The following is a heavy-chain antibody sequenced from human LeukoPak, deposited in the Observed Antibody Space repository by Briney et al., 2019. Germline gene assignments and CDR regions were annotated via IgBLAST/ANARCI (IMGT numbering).Heavy chain of an antibody. CDR2: ISPGDSDT. Sequence: GESLKISCKGSGYSFTTYWIGWVRQMPGKGLEWMGIISPGDSDTRYSPSFQGQVTISADKSISTAYLQWSSLKASDTAMYYCARLGTYDSLTGYLGAFDIWGQGTMVTVSS. V-gene: IGHV5-51*01. CDR1: GYSFTTYW. J-gene: IGHJ3*02. D-gene: IGHD3-9*01. CDR3: ARLGTYDSLTGYLGAFDI.